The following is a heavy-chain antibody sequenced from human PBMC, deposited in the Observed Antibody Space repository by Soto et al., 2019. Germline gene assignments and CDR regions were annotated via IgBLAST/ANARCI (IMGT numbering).Heavy chain of an antibody. CDR1: GGSFSGYY. J-gene: IGHJ6*03. CDR3: ARLRFTMVRGPGIMAV. D-gene: IGHD3-10*01. CDR2: INHSGST. Sequence: SETLSLTCAVYGGSFSGYYWSWIRQPPGKGLEWIGEINHSGSTNYNPSLKSRVTISVDTSKNQFSLKLSSVTAADTAVYYCARLRFTMVRGPGIMAVWGKGTTVTV. V-gene: IGHV4-34*01.